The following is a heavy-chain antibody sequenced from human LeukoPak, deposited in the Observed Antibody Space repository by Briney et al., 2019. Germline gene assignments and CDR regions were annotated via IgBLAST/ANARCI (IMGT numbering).Heavy chain of an antibody. CDR1: GGTFSSYA. D-gene: IGHD5-18*01. CDR3: ARDSRRGGWYTYGEFEY. Sequence: SVKVSCKASGGTFSSYAISWVRQAPGQGLEWMGRIIPILGIANYAQKFQGRVTITAGKSTSTAYMELSSLRSEDTAVYYCARDSRRGGWYTYGEFEYWGQGALVTVSS. CDR2: IIPILGIA. J-gene: IGHJ4*02. V-gene: IGHV1-69*04.